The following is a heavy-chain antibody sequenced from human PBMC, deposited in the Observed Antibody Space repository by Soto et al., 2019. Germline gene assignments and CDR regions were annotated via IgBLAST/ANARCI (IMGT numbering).Heavy chain of an antibody. Sequence: SETLSLTCAVSGGSISSGGYSWSWIRQPPGKGLEWIGYIYHSGSTYYNPSLKSRVTISVDTSKNQFSLKLSSVTAADTAVYYCARELVPAAKNDAFDIWGQGTMVTVSS. D-gene: IGHD2-2*01. V-gene: IGHV4-30-2*01. CDR2: IYHSGST. CDR1: GGSISSGGYS. J-gene: IGHJ3*02. CDR3: ARELVPAAKNDAFDI.